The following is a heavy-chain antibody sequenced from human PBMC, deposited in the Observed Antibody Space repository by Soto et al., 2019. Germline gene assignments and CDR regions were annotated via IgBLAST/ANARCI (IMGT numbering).Heavy chain of an antibody. J-gene: IGHJ4*02. Sequence: EVQLVESGGDLIQPGGSPRLSCAASGFTFSSYWMHWVRQPPGKGLVWVSRIYRDGSSTSYADPVKGRFTISRDNAKNTLYLQMNSLRAEDTAMYYCVREDGSSFVYWGQGTLVTVSS. D-gene: IGHD3-10*01. CDR1: GFTFSSYW. CDR3: VREDGSSFVY. V-gene: IGHV3-74*01. CDR2: IYRDGSST.